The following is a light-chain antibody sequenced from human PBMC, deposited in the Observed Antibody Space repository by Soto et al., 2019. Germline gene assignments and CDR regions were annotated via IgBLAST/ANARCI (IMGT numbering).Light chain of an antibody. CDR1: NIGAKN. Sequence: SYELTQPLSVSVALGQTATITCGGNNIGAKNVNWYQQKPRQAPVLVIYKISNRPSGIPERLSGSNSGNTATLALSRAQAGDEADYYCQVWDSHTVYVFGTGTKLTVL. V-gene: IGLV3-9*01. J-gene: IGLJ1*01. CDR2: KIS. CDR3: QVWDSHTVYV.